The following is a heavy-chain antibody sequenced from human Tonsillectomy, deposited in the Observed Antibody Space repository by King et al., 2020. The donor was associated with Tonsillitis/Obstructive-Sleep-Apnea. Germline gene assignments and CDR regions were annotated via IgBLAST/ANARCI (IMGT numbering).Heavy chain of an antibody. J-gene: IGHJ5*02. CDR3: AKDPSPQYCSSSSCYTS. CDR2: ISASGGAT. Sequence: VQLVESGGGLVQPGGSLRLSCAASGFTFSNYPMSWVRQAPGKGLEWVSVISASGGATYYADSVKGRFSISRDNSKNTLFLQMNSLRAEDTAVYYCAKDPSPQYCSSSSCYTSWGQGTLVTVSS. CDR1: GFTFSNYP. D-gene: IGHD2-2*02. V-gene: IGHV3-23*04.